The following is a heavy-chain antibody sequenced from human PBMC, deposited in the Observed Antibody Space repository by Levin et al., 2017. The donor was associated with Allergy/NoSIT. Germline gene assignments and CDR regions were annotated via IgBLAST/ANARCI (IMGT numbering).Heavy chain of an antibody. CDR1: GGSISSSSYY. CDR3: ARGLQGNFDY. J-gene: IGHJ4*02. D-gene: IGHD4-11*01. CDR2: IYYSGST. Sequence: PSETLSLTCTVSGGSISSSSYYWGWIRQPPGKGLEWIGSIYYSGSTYYNPSLKSRVTISVDTSKNQFSLKLSSVTAADTAVYYCARGLQGNFDYWGQGTLVTVSS. V-gene: IGHV4-39*01.